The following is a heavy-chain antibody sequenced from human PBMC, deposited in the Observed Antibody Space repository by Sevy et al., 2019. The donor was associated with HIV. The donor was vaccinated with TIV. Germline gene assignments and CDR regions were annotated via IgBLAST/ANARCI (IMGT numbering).Heavy chain of an antibody. CDR1: GFTFSSYA. D-gene: IGHD1-26*01. Sequence: LSLTCAASGFTFSSYAMHWVRQAPGKGLEWVAVISYDGSNKYYADSVKGRFTISRDNSKNTLYLQMNSLRAEDTAVYYCARGYSGSSDNPPNIDYWGQGTLVTVSS. V-gene: IGHV3-30-3*01. J-gene: IGHJ4*02. CDR2: ISYDGSNK. CDR3: ARGYSGSSDNPPNIDY.